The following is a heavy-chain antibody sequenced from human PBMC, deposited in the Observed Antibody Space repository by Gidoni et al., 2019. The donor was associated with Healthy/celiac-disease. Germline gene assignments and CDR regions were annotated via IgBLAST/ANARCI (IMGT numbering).Heavy chain of an antibody. Sequence: EVQLVESGGGLVQPGRSLRLSCAASGFTFDDYAMHWVRQAPGKGLEWVSSISWNSGSIGYADSVKGRFTISRDNAKNSLYLQMNSLRAEDTALYYCAKDATHSGSYFGWGQGTLVTVPS. CDR2: ISWNSGSI. J-gene: IGHJ4*02. CDR3: AKDATHSGSYFG. CDR1: GFTFDDYA. V-gene: IGHV3-9*01. D-gene: IGHD1-26*01.